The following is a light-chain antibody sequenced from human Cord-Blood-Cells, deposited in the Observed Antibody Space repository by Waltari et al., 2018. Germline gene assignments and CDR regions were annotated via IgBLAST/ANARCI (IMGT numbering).Light chain of an antibody. CDR1: SSDFGRYNL. CDR3: CSYAGSSTWV. V-gene: IGLV2-23*01. Sequence: QSALTQPASVSGSPGQSITISCTGTSSDFGRYNLVSSYQQHPGKAPKLMIYEGSTRPSGVSNRFSGSKSGNTASLTISGLQAEDEADYYCCSYAGSSTWVFGGGTKLTVL. J-gene: IGLJ3*02. CDR2: EGS.